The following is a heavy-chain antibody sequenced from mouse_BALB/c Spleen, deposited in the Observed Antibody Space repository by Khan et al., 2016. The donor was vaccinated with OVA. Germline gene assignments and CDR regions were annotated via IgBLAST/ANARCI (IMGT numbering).Heavy chain of an antibody. J-gene: IGHJ2*01. CDR1: GYSFTGYF. CDR3: ARKNGSDFDY. Sequence: VHVKQSGPELVKPGASVKISCKASGYSFTGYFMNWVMQSHGKSLEWIGRINPHIGETFYNQKFKGKATLTVDESSSTVHMELRSLASEDSAAYYCARKNGSDFDYWGQGTTLTVSS. V-gene: IGHV1-20*02. D-gene: IGHD1-1*01. CDR2: INPHIGET.